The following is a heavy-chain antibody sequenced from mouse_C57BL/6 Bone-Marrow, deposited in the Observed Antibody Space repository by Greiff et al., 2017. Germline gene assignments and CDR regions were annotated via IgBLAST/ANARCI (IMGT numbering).Heavy chain of an antibody. Sequence: EVQLQQSGPVLVKPGASVKMSCKASGYTFTDYYMNWVKQSHGTSLEWIGVINPYNGGTSYNQKFKGKATLTVDKSSSTAYMELNSLTSEDSAVYYCARSGQLRLLFAYWGQGTLVTVSA. CDR2: INPYNGGT. V-gene: IGHV1-19*01. CDR3: ARSGQLRLLFAY. D-gene: IGHD3-2*02. CDR1: GYTFTDYY. J-gene: IGHJ3*01.